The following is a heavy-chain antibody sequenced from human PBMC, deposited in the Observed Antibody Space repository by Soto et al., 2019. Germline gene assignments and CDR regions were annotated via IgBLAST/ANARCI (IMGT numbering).Heavy chain of an antibody. CDR1: GFTFSNYG. D-gene: IGHD2-21*01. CDR3: ARLRGDGGEGVYYYYYGMDV. CDR2: MWYDGSNK. V-gene: IGHV3-33*01. J-gene: IGHJ6*02. Sequence: GGSLRLSCAASGFTFSNYGMHWVRQAPGKGLEWVAVMWYDGSNKYYADSVKGRFTISRDTSENTLYLQMNSLRAEDTAMYYCARLRGDGGEGVYYYYYGMDVWGQGTTVTVSS.